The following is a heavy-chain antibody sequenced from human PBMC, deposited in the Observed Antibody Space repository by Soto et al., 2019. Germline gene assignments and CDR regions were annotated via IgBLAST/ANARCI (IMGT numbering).Heavy chain of an antibody. Sequence: SETLSLTCTVSSGSISSSSYYWGWIRQPPGKGLEWIGSIYYSGDTYHNPSLKSRVTMSVDTSMNQFALRLTSVTAADTAVYYCARSQYYYDSSGYVYWGQGTLVTVSS. D-gene: IGHD3-22*01. CDR2: IYYSGDT. CDR1: SGSISSSSYY. CDR3: ARSQYYYDSSGYVY. J-gene: IGHJ4*02. V-gene: IGHV4-39*01.